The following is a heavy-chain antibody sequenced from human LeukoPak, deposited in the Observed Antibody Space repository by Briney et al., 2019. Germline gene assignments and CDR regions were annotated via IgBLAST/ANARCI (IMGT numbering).Heavy chain of an antibody. J-gene: IGHJ4*02. CDR3: ARGGGVGSGGVDY. CDR2: INHSGST. D-gene: IGHD3-10*01. V-gene: IGHV4-34*01. Sequence: SETLSLTCAVYGGSFSGYYWGWIRQPPGKGLEWIGEINHSGSTNYNPSLKSRVTISVDTSKNQFSLKLSSVTAADTAVYYCARGGGVGSGGVDYWGQGTLVTVSS. CDR1: GGSFSGYY.